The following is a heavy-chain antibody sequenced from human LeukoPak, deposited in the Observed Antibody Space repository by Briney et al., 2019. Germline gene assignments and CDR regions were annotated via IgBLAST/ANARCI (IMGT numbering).Heavy chain of an antibody. Sequence: SETLSLTCTVSGGSISSSSYYWGWIRQPPGKGLEWIGSIYYSGSTNYNPSLKSRVTISVDTSKNQFSLKLSSVTAADTAVYYCAREIVVVPAAKDWFDPWGQGTLVTVSS. CDR2: IYYSGST. V-gene: IGHV4-39*07. D-gene: IGHD2-2*01. CDR3: AREIVVVPAAKDWFDP. CDR1: GGSISSSSYY. J-gene: IGHJ5*02.